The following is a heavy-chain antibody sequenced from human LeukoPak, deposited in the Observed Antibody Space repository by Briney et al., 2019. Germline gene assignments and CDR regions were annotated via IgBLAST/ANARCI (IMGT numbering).Heavy chain of an antibody. J-gene: IGHJ4*02. CDR2: INHSGST. Sequence: SETLSLTCAVYGGSFSGYYWSWIRQPPGKGLEWIGEINHSGSTNYNPSLKSRVTISVDTSKNQFSLKLSSVTAADTAVYYCARDSSGWLEIDYWGQGTLVTVSS. CDR1: GGSFSGYY. V-gene: IGHV4-34*01. CDR3: ARDSSGWLEIDY. D-gene: IGHD6-19*01.